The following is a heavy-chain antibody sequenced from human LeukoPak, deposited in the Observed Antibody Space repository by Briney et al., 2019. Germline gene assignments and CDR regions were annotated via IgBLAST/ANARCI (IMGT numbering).Heavy chain of an antibody. J-gene: IGHJ4*02. CDR1: GGSITSSNYY. CDR2: IYHSEYT. V-gene: IGHV4-39*01. D-gene: IGHD3-3*01. Sequence: SETLSLTCSVSGGSITSSNYYWAWIRQPPGKGLEWIGSIYHSEYTYYNPSLKSRVTISVDTSKNQFSLKLSSVTAADTAVYYCARGQPSFGVVPYFDYWGQGTLVTVSS. CDR3: ARGQPSFGVVPYFDY.